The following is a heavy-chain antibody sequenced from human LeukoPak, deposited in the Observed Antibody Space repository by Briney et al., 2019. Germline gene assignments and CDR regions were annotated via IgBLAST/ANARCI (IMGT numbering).Heavy chain of an antibody. J-gene: IGHJ4*02. Sequence: SETLSLTCAVSGGSISSSSHFWDWIRQPPGKGLEWIGSIYYSGSTYYNPSLKSRVTISVDTSKNQFSLKLSSVTAADTAVYYCARSAWYSGYDLDYWGQGTLVTVSS. D-gene: IGHD5-12*01. CDR3: ARSAWYSGYDLDY. CDR1: GGSISSSSHF. CDR2: IYYSGST. V-gene: IGHV4-39*07.